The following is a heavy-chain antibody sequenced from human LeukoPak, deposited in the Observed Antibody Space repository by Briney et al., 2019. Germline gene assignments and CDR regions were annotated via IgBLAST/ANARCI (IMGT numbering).Heavy chain of an antibody. J-gene: IGHJ6*03. Sequence: GGSLRLSCAASGFTFSSYAMNWVRQAPGKGLEWVSAISGSGGSTYYADSVKGRFTISRDNSKNTLYLQMNSLRAEDTAVYYCAKTGGGYYYYYMDVWGKGTTVTISS. V-gene: IGHV3-23*01. CDR2: ISGSGGST. CDR1: GFTFSSYA. D-gene: IGHD2-15*01. CDR3: AKTGGGYYYYYMDV.